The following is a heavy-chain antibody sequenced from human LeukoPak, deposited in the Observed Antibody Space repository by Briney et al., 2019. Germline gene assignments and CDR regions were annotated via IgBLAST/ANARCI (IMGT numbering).Heavy chain of an antibody. CDR3: ARLGLGGAFDI. Sequence: SQTLSLTCAISGDSVSSNSAVWNWIRQSPSRGLEGLGRTYYRSKWYNDYAVSVKSRITIKPDTSKNQFSLQLNSATPEDTAVYYCARLGLGGAFDIWGQGTMVTVSS. J-gene: IGHJ3*02. D-gene: IGHD2-15*01. CDR1: GDSVSSNSAV. V-gene: IGHV6-1*01. CDR2: TYYRSKWYN.